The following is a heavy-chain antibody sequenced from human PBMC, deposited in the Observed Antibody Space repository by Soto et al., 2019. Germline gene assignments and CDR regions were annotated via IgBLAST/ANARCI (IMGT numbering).Heavy chain of an antibody. CDR1: GYTFTSYG. D-gene: IGHD6-13*01. Sequence: QVQLVQSGAEVKKPGASVKVSCKASGYTFTSYGISWVRQAPGQGLEWMGWISAYNGNTNYAQKLQGRVTMTTDTSTSTAYLELRSLRSDATAVYSCASDWAAAGPFDSWGQATLVTVSS. J-gene: IGHJ4*02. V-gene: IGHV1-18*01. CDR3: ASDWAAAGPFDS. CDR2: ISAYNGNT.